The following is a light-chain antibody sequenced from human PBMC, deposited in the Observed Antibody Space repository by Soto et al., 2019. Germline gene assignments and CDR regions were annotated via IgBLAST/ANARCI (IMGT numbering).Light chain of an antibody. V-gene: IGKV3-20*01. J-gene: IGKJ5*01. CDR2: GAS. Sequence: IVLTQSPGTLSLSPGERATLSCRASQSVTRSYLAWYQQKPGQAPRLLIYGASSRAIGIPDRFSGSGSGTDFTLTISRLEPEDFAVYYCKQYGSSITFGQGHDWRL. CDR1: QSVTRSY. CDR3: KQYGSSIT.